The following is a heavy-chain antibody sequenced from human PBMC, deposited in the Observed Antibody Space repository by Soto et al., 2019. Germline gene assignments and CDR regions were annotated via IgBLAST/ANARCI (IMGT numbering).Heavy chain of an antibody. CDR2: INAGNGDT. Sequence: ASVNVSCKSSGYTFTSYAIHWVRQAPGQRLECMGWINAGNGDTKYSQKFQGRVTITRDTSASTAYMELSSLRSEDTAVYYCAREGYSYGYTYFDYWGQGTLVTVSS. CDR1: GYTFTSYA. D-gene: IGHD5-18*01. J-gene: IGHJ4*02. V-gene: IGHV1-3*01. CDR3: AREGYSYGYTYFDY.